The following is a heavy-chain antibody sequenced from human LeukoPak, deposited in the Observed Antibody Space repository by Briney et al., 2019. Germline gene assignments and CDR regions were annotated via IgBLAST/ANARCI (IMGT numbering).Heavy chain of an antibody. CDR1: GFPVNSYW. J-gene: IGHJ4*02. CDR3: ARSLRGAYDY. CDR2: INIDGSNT. D-gene: IGHD1-26*01. V-gene: IGHV3-74*01. Sequence: GGSLRLSCAASGFPVNSYWMHWVRQAPGKGLVWVSRINIDGSNTNYADSVKGRFTISRDNAKNTLYLQMDSLRAEDTAVYYCARSLRGAYDYWGQGTLVTVSS.